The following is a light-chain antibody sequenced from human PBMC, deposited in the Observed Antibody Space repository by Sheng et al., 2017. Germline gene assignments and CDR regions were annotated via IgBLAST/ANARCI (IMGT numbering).Light chain of an antibody. CDR2: QDN. J-gene: IGLJ2*01. CDR3: QTWDSTTAA. Sequence: SYELTQPPSVSVSPGQAASIPCSGDKLGDKYAYWYQQKPGQSPVLVIYQDNKRPSGIPERFSGSNSGDTATLTISGTQAIDEADYFCQTWDSTTAAFGGGTKLTVL. CDR1: KLGDKY. V-gene: IGLV3-1*01.